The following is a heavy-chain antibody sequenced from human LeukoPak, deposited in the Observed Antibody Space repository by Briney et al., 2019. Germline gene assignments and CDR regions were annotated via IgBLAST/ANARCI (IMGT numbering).Heavy chain of an antibody. V-gene: IGHV4-38-2*02. Sequence: NSSETLSLTCTVSGYSISSGYYWGWIRQPPGKGLEWIGSIYHSGSTYYNPSLKSRVTISVDTSKNQFSLKLSSVTAADTAVYYCARDRRELRAPLDYWGQGTLVTVSS. CDR1: GYSISSGYY. J-gene: IGHJ4*02. CDR2: IYHSGST. CDR3: ARDRRELRAPLDY. D-gene: IGHD1-7*01.